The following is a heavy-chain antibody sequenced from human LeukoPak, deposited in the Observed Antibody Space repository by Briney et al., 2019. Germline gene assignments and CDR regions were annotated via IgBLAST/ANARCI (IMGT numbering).Heavy chain of an antibody. V-gene: IGHV4-30-4*08. CDR2: IYYSGST. Sequence: PSETLSLTCTVSGGSISSGDYYWSWIRQPPGKGLEWIGYIYYSGSTYYNPSLKSRVTISVDTSKNQFSLKLSSVTAADTAVYYCARGRITMVRGVIFEPSSDASDIWGQGTMVTVSS. D-gene: IGHD3-10*01. CDR1: GGSISSGDYY. CDR3: ARGRITMVRGVIFEPSSDASDI. J-gene: IGHJ3*02.